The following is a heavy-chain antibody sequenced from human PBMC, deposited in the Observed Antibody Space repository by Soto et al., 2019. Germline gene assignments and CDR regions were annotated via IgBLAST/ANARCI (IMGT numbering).Heavy chain of an antibody. J-gene: IGHJ5*02. CDR3: AGPHSSGTGCLHP. CDR1: GYSITTGGYY. D-gene: IGHD3-22*01. V-gene: IGHV4-31*08. Sequence: SETLSLTCFVSGYSITTGGYYWSWIRHHPGKGLEWIGIFYSSGTIIYHPSLRTRVSISGDTSSNQFSMSLTSVTAADTARLYGAGPHSSGTGCLHPWGQGTLVTVSS. CDR2: FYSSGTI.